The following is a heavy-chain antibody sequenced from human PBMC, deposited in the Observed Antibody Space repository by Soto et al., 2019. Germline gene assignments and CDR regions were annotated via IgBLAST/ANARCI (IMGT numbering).Heavy chain of an antibody. Sequence: EVQLVQSGAEVKKPGESLKISCKGSGYSFTSYWIVRVRQMPGKGLEWMGIIYPGDSETRYSPSLQGQVTMSADKSTSTAYLQWSSLKASDTAMYYCARRSYCDGDCTRRPYDYYGMDVWGQGTTVTVSS. CDR3: ARRSYCDGDCTRRPYDYYGMDV. V-gene: IGHV5-51*01. CDR2: IYPGDSET. CDR1: GYSFTSYW. J-gene: IGHJ6*02. D-gene: IGHD2-21*02.